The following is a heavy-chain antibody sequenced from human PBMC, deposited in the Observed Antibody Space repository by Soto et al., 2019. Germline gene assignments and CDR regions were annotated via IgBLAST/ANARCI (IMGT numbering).Heavy chain of an antibody. CDR3: ARGYYDGRHGMDV. Sequence: PSETLSLTCTVSGTSITVFYWNWIRQPPGKRLERIGSIYYTGSTNYNPSLNSRVTMSIDTSKNQLSLKLNSVTAADTAVYYCARGYYDGRHGMDVWGQGTTVTVSS. CDR1: GTSITVFY. D-gene: IGHD3-16*01. V-gene: IGHV4-59*01. CDR2: IYYTGST. J-gene: IGHJ6*02.